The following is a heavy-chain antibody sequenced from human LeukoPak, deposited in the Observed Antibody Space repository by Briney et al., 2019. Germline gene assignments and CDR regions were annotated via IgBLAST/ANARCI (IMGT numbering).Heavy chain of an antibody. CDR2: SSGSGGST. CDR1: GFTFSSYA. V-gene: IGHV3-23*01. D-gene: IGHD5-12*01. CDR3: AKAYRGYGVEKPFDY. Sequence: GGSLILSCAASGFTFSSYAMSGVRQAPGEGLEWVSASSGSGGSTYYAYSMKGLFTISRDNSKNTLYLQMNSVRAEHRAVYYCAKAYRGYGVEKPFDYWGQGPLVTVSS. J-gene: IGHJ4*02.